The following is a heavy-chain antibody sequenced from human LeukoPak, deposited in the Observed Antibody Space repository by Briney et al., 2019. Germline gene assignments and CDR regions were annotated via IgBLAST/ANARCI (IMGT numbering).Heavy chain of an antibody. CDR1: GFTFSSYA. Sequence: PGGSLRLSCAASGFTFSSYAMSWVRQAPGKGLEWVSAISGSGGSTYYADSVKGRFTISRDNSKNTLYLQMDSLRAEDTAVYYCAKDLMPVPKRRHMDVWGKGTTVTVSS. J-gene: IGHJ6*03. CDR2: ISGSGGST. D-gene: IGHD1-1*01. V-gene: IGHV3-23*01. CDR3: AKDLMPVPKRRHMDV.